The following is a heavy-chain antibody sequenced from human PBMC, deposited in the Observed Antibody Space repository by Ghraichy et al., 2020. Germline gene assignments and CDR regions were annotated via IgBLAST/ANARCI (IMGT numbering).Heavy chain of an antibody. Sequence: SETLSLTCTVSGGSISSYYWSWIRQPPGKGLEWIGYIYTSGSTNYNPSLKSRVTISVDTSKNQFSLKLSSVTAADTAVYYCARHQTTVVRRYWYFDLWGRGTLVTVSS. CDR1: GGSISSYY. V-gene: IGHV4-4*09. J-gene: IGHJ2*01. CDR3: ARHQTTVVRRYWYFDL. D-gene: IGHD4-23*01. CDR2: IYTSGST.